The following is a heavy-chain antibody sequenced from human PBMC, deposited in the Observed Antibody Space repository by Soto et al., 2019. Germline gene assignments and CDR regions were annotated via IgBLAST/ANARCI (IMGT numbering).Heavy chain of an antibody. J-gene: IGHJ5*02. CDR3: ARMYYDFWSGYDNNWFDP. CDR2: ISAYNGNT. V-gene: IGHV1-18*01. CDR1: GYTFTSYG. Sequence: ASVKVSCKASGYTFTSYGISWVRQAPGQGLEWMGWISAYNGNTNYAQKLQGRVTMTTDTSTSTAYMELRSLRSDDTAVYYCARMYYDFWSGYDNNWFDPWGQGTLVTVSS. D-gene: IGHD3-3*01.